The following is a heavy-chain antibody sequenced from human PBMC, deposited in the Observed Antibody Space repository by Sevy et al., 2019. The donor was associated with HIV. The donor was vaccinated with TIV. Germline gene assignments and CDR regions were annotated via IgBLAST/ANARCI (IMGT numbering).Heavy chain of an antibody. CDR2: ISAYNANT. CDR3: ARDQRQVTMIVVVPDAFDI. D-gene: IGHD3-22*01. J-gene: IGHJ3*02. Sequence: ASVKVSCKASGYIFTSYGVSWVRQAPGQGLEWMGWISAYNANTNYAQKLQGRVTMTTDTSTGTAYMELRSLRSDDTAVYYCARDQRQVTMIVVVPDAFDIWGQGTMVTVSS. CDR1: GYIFTSYG. V-gene: IGHV1-18*01.